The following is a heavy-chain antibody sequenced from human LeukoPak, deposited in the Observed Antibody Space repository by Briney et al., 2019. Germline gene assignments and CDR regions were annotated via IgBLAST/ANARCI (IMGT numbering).Heavy chain of an antibody. D-gene: IGHD3-10*01. CDR3: ARVSGSYLPFDY. CDR2: ISSSGSTI. CDR1: GFTFSSYE. J-gene: IGHJ4*02. Sequence: GGSLRLSCAASGFTFSSYEMNWDRQAPGKGLEWVSYISSSGSTIYYADSVKGRFTISRDNAKNSLYLQMNSLRAEDTAVYYCARVSGSYLPFDYWGQGTLVTVSS. V-gene: IGHV3-48*03.